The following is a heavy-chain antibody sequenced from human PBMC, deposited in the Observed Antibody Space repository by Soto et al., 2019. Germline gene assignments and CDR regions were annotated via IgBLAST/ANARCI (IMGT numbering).Heavy chain of an antibody. CDR3: ATDQTVLRYFDRPPGLGY. D-gene: IGHD3-9*01. V-gene: IGHV1-24*01. Sequence: GASVKVSCKVSGYTLTELSMHWVRQAPGKGLEWMGGFDPEDGETIYAQKFQGRVTMTEDTSTDTAYMELSSLRSEDTAVYYCATDQTVLRYFDRPPGLGYWGQGTLVTVSS. J-gene: IGHJ4*02. CDR1: GYTLTELS. CDR2: FDPEDGET.